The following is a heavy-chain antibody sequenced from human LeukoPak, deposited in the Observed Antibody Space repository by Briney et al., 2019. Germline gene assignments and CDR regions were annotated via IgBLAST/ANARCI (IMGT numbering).Heavy chain of an antibody. CDR3: ARTRDSSSPYNWFDP. CDR1: GFTFSSYW. Sequence: GSLRLSCAASGFTFSSYWMSWVRQPPGKGLEWIGRIYYSGSTYHNPSLKSRVTISVDTSKNQCSLKLSSVTAADTAVYYCARTRDSSSPYNWFDPWGQGTLVTVSS. CDR2: IYYSGST. V-gene: IGHV4-59*05. D-gene: IGHD6-6*01. J-gene: IGHJ5*02.